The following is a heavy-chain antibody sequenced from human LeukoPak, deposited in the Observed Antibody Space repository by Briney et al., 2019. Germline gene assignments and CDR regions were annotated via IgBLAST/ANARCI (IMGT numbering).Heavy chain of an antibody. CDR1: GGTFSSYA. Sequence: SVKVSCKASGGTFSSYAISWVRQAPGQGLEWRGGIIPIFGTANYAQKFQGRVTITTDESTSTAYMELSSLRSEDTAVYYCAGGVAAADYFTPFDYWGQGTLVTVSS. V-gene: IGHV1-69*05. J-gene: IGHJ4*02. CDR3: AGGVAAADYFTPFDY. CDR2: IIPIFGTA. D-gene: IGHD6-13*01.